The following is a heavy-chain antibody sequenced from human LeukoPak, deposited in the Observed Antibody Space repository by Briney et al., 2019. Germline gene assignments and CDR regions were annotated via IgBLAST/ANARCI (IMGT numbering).Heavy chain of an antibody. D-gene: IGHD3-3*02. Sequence: GGSLKLSCAASGFSFSTNPMSWVRQAPGKGLEWVSAISPDKTYYADSVKGRLTISRDNYKNTVDLHMNSPRAEDTAIYYCVKEHVDRAFTRSFEIWGQGIVVTVSS. CDR1: GFSFSTNP. V-gene: IGHV3-23*01. J-gene: IGHJ3*02. CDR2: ISPDKT. CDR3: VKEHVDRAFTRSFEI.